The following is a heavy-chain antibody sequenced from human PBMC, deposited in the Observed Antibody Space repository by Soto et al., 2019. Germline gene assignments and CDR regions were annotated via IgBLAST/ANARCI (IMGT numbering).Heavy chain of an antibody. Sequence: QVQLQQWGAGLLEPSETLSLTCAVYGGSFSAYYWAWIRQSPGKGLEWIGEIDHSGSTNFNPSLKSRVIISVDTSKNQFSLKLTSVTAADTAVYYCARTNRRRVLFDYYYYGMDVRGQGATVTVSS. CDR2: IDHSGST. V-gene: IGHV4-34*01. CDR3: ARTNRRRVLFDYYYYGMDV. CDR1: GGSFSAYY. D-gene: IGHD2-8*01. J-gene: IGHJ6*02.